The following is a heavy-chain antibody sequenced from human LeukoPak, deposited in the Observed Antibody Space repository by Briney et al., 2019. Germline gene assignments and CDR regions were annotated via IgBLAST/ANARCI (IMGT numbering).Heavy chain of an antibody. V-gene: IGHV4-39*01. CDR3: ARRRLGVLLWFGESSMDV. J-gene: IGHJ6*03. D-gene: IGHD3-10*01. Sequence: SETLSLTCTGSGGSISSSSYYWGWIRQPPGEGLEWIGSIYYSGSTYYNPSLKSRVTISVDTSKNQFSLKLSSVTAADTAVYYCARRRLGVLLWFGESSMDVWGKGTTVTVSS. CDR1: GGSISSSSYY. CDR2: IYYSGST.